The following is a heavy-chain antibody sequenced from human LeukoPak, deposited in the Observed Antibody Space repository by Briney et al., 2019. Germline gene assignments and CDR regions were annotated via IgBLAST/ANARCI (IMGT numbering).Heavy chain of an antibody. CDR2: ISFDGNQK. V-gene: IGHV3-30*02. CDR3: SKDLTSDFGGDLDP. D-gene: IGHD3-10*01. J-gene: IGHJ5*02. CDR1: GFIFSNYG. Sequence: GGSLRLSCAASGFIFSNYGMHWVRQAPGKGLEWVALISFDGNQKYYADSVKGRFTISRDNSKSTVYLQMNSLRVEDAAVYFCSKDLTSDFGGDLDPWGQGTLVTVSS.